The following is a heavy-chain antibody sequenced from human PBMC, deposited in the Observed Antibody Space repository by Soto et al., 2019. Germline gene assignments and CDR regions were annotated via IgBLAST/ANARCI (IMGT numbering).Heavy chain of an antibody. Sequence: ASVKVSCKASGDTFTSYAMDWVRQAPGQRLEWMGWINAGNGNTKYSQKFQGRVTITRDNSKNTLYFQMSSLREEDTAVYYCVKSYDLLTAYSPDWFDPWGQGTLVTVS. J-gene: IGHJ5*02. CDR2: INAGNGNT. CDR1: GDTFTSYA. V-gene: IGHV1-3*01. CDR3: VKSYDLLTAYSPDWFDP. D-gene: IGHD3-9*01.